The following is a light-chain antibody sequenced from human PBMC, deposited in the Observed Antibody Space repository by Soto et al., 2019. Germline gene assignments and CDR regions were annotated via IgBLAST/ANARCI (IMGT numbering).Light chain of an antibody. CDR2: DAS. Sequence: EIALTQSPATPSLSTGERATLSCRASQSISNYFAWYQHKPGHAPRLLIYDASNRATATPPRFSGSGSGTDFTLTISSMEPEDFAVDYCQQRSAGVTFGQGTRLEIK. J-gene: IGKJ5*01. CDR3: QQRSAGVT. CDR1: QSISNY. V-gene: IGKV3-11*01.